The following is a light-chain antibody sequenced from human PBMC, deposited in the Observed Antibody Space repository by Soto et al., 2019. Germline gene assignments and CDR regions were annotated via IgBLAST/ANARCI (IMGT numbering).Light chain of an antibody. CDR3: QPWGTGILV. CDR2: LNSDGSH. CDR1: SGHSSYA. V-gene: IGLV4-69*01. Sequence: QPVLTQSPSASASLGASVKLTCTLSSGHSSYAIAWHQQQPEKGPRYLMKLNSDGSHSKGDGIPDRFSGSSSGAERYLTIPRLQSEDEADSSCQPWGTGILVFGGGTKLTVL. J-gene: IGLJ2*01.